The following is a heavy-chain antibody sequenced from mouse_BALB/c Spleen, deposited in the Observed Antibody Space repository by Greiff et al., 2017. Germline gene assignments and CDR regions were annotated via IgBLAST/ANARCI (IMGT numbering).Heavy chain of an antibody. CDR3: ARTGRRFDYFDD. CDR2: INPSTGYT. V-gene: IGHV1-7*01. J-gene: IGHJ2*01. D-gene: IGHD1-1*01. CDR1: GYTFTSYW. Sequence: VQLQQSGAELAKPGASVKMSCKASGYTFTSYWMHWVKQRPGQGLEWIGYINPSTGYTKYNQKFKDKATLTADKSSSTAYMQLSSLTSEDSAVFYCARTGRRFDYFDDWGQGTTLTVSS.